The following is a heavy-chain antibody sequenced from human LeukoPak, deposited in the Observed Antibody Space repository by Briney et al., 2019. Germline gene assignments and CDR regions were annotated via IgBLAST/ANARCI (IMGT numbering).Heavy chain of an antibody. V-gene: IGHV3-23*01. D-gene: IGHD4-17*01. CDR2: VSGSGGGT. CDR1: GFTFNLYA. CDR3: ARDPNGDYIGAFEF. Sequence: PGGSLRLSCEASGFTFNLYAMMCVRQARGKGLEWVSAVSGSGGGTQYADSVKGRFTISRDNSRNTLFLQMHSMRAEDTAVYFCARDPNGDYIGAFEFWGQGTMVTVSS. J-gene: IGHJ3*01.